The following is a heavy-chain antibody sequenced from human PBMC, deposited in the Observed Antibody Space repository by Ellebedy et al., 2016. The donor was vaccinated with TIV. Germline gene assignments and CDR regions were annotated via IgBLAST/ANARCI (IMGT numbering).Heavy chain of an antibody. Sequence: SETLSLXXTVSGGSISSYYWSWIRQPPGKGLEWIGYIYYSGSTNYNPSLKSRVTISVDTSKNQFSLKLSSVTAADTAVYYCARAGVFHYDILTGYHSGFDYWGQGTLVTVSS. V-gene: IGHV4-59*01. CDR3: ARAGVFHYDILTGYHSGFDY. J-gene: IGHJ4*02. CDR2: IYYSGST. D-gene: IGHD3-9*01. CDR1: GGSISSYY.